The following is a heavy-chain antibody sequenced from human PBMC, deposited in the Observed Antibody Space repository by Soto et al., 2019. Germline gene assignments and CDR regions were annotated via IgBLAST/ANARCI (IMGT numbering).Heavy chain of an antibody. Sequence: HPGGSLRLSCAASGFTFSSYGMHWVRQAPGKGLEWVADISQDGSKEYYVDSVKGRFTISRDNAKNTLYLQMNSLRAEDTAVYYCARDWRPVTLGNWGQGTLVTVSS. J-gene: IGHJ4*02. CDR2: ISQDGSKE. CDR3: ARDWRPVTLGN. V-gene: IGHV3-7*03. D-gene: IGHD4-17*01. CDR1: GFTFSSYG.